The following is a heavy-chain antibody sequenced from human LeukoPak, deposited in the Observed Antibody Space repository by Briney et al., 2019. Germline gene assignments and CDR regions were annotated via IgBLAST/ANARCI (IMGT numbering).Heavy chain of an antibody. CDR3: AGHVSAAAGGR. D-gene: IGHD6-13*01. Sequence: PSETLSLTCAVYGGSVRDNYWSWIRQPPGKGLEWIGEIHRSGSTKYNPSLKSRVTISLDTSKNQFSLKLNSMTAADTAVYYCAGHVSAAAGGRWGQRTLVTVSS. V-gene: IGHV4-34*01. CDR2: IHRSGST. J-gene: IGHJ4*02. CDR1: GGSVRDNY.